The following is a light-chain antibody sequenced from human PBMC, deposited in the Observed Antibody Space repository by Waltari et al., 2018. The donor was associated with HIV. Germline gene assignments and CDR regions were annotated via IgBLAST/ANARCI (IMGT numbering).Light chain of an antibody. V-gene: IGKV1-9*01. Sequence: DIQLTHSPSFLSASVGDRVTIACRSSQGISTFLAWYQQKSGKAPTILIYAASTLQSVVPSRFSGSGSATEFTLTISSLQPEDFATYYCEQLNSYPLTFGGGTKVEIK. CDR1: QGISTF. J-gene: IGKJ4*01. CDR2: AAS. CDR3: EQLNSYPLT.